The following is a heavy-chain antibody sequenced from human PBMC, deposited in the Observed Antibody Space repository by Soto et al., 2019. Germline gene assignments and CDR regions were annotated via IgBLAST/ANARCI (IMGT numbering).Heavy chain of an antibody. D-gene: IGHD2-15*01. CDR1: GGTFSSYA. V-gene: IGHV1-69*13. Sequence: ASVKVSCKASGGTFSSYAFSWVRQAPGQGLEWMGGIIPIFGRANYAQKFQGRVTITADESTSTGYMELRSLRSDDTAVYYCARFVGQTYYYYGMDVWGQGTTVTVSS. CDR2: IIPIFGRA. CDR3: ARFVGQTYYYYGMDV. J-gene: IGHJ6*02.